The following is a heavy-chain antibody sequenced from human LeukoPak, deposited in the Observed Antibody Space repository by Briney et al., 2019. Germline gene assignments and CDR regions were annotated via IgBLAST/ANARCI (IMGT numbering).Heavy chain of an antibody. V-gene: IGHV3-11*01. D-gene: IGHD2-15*01. Sequence: GGSLRLSCAASGFTFSDYHMSWIRQAPGKGLEWVSYISSSGSTIYYADSVKGRFTISRDNAKNSLYLQMNSLRAEDTAVYYCARVGGRYCSGGSCYFRPLDYWGQGTLVTVSS. J-gene: IGHJ4*02. CDR1: GFTFSDYH. CDR2: ISSSGSTI. CDR3: ARVGGRYCSGGSCYFRPLDY.